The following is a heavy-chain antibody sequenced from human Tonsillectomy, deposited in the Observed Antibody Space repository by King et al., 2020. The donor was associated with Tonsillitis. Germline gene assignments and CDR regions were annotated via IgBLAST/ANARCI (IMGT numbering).Heavy chain of an antibody. CDR3: AGVTVGGGYSYGSQGAFDY. CDR1: GFTFSSYA. J-gene: IGHJ4*02. V-gene: IGHV3-30*01. CDR2: ISYDGSNK. D-gene: IGHD5-18*01. Sequence: VQLVESGGGVVQPGRSLRLSCAASGFTFSSYAMHWVRQAPGKWLEWVAVISYDGSNKYYADSVKGRFTISSDNSKNTLYLQRNSLRAEDTAVYYCAGVTVGGGYSYGSQGAFDYWGQGTLVTVSS.